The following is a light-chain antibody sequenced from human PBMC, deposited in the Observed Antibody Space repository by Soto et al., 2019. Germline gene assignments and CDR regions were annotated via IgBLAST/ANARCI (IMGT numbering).Light chain of an antibody. CDR1: SSGVSHYDD. CDR2: EVS. V-gene: IGLV2-14*01. J-gene: IGLJ3*02. Sequence: QSALTQPASVSGSPGQSITISCTGTSSGVSHYDDVSWYQQYPGKVPKRMVYEVSNRPSGVSNRFAGSKCGNTTALTNSGVQAEEEVDYSCSSNTSTAAVLFGGWT. CDR3: SSNTSTAAVL.